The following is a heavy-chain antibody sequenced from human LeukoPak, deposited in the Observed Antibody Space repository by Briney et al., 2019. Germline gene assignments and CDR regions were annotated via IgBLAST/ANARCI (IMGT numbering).Heavy chain of an antibody. Sequence: PSETLSLTCTVSGDSISSSNYYWGYIRQPPGKGLEWIGSVYYSGSTYYNPSLKSRVTMSIDTSKNQFSLKLTSVTAADTAVYFCARQGYWNYDLHPFDPWGQGTLVTVSS. CDR1: GDSISSSNYY. CDR3: ARQGYWNYDLHPFDP. CDR2: VYYSGST. D-gene: IGHD1-7*01. V-gene: IGHV4-39*01. J-gene: IGHJ5*02.